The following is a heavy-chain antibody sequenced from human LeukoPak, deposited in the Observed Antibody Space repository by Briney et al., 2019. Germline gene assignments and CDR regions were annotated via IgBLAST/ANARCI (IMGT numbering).Heavy chain of an antibody. Sequence: ASVKVSCKASGYTFTGYYMHWVRQAPGQGLEWMGWINPNSGGTNYAQKFQGRVTITRNTSISTAYMELSSLRSEDTAVYYCASRRYFDWLSRRKTGDNWFDPWGQGTLVTVSS. CDR2: INPNSGGT. J-gene: IGHJ5*02. D-gene: IGHD3-9*01. V-gene: IGHV1-2*02. CDR3: ASRRYFDWLSRRKTGDNWFDP. CDR1: GYTFTGYY.